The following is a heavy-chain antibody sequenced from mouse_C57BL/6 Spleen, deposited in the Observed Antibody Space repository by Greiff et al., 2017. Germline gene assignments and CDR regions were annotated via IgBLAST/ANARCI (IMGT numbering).Heavy chain of an antibody. V-gene: IGHV1-55*01. D-gene: IGHD2-10*02. CDR3: ARRLVGMDY. CDR2: IYPGSGST. CDR1: GYTFNSYW. J-gene: IGHJ4*01. Sequence: QVQLQQPGAELVKPGASVKMSCKASGYTFNSYWITWVQQRPGQGLEWIGDIYPGSGSTNYNEKFKSKATLTVDTSSSTAYMQLSSLTSEDSAVYYCARRLVGMDYWGQGTSVTVSS.